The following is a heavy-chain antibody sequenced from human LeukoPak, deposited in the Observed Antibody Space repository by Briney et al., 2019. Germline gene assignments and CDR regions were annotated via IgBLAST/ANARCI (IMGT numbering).Heavy chain of an antibody. Sequence: SETLSLTCSVSGGSVNTYYWSWIRQPPGKGLEWIGYVYYTGSTNYNPSLKSRVTIFEDKSKNQFSLRLSSVTVADTAIYYCARDSGSPAWDYWGQGTLVTVSS. D-gene: IGHD1-26*01. V-gene: IGHV4-4*08. CDR2: VYYTGST. J-gene: IGHJ4*02. CDR3: ARDSGSPAWDY. CDR1: GGSVNTYY.